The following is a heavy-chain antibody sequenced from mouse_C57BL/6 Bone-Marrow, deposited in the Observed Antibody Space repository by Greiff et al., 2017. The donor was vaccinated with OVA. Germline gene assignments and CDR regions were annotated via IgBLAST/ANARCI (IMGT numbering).Heavy chain of an antibody. CDR3: LIYDGPYYFDY. Sequence: QVQLQQPGAELVKPGASVKLSCKASGYTFTSYWIHWVKQRPGQGLEWIGMIHPNSGSTNYNEKFKSKATLTVDKSSSTAYMQLSSLTSEDSAVYYCLIYDGPYYFDYWGQGTTLTVSS. CDR1: GYTFTSYW. D-gene: IGHD2-1*01. J-gene: IGHJ2*01. CDR2: IHPNSGST. V-gene: IGHV1-64*01.